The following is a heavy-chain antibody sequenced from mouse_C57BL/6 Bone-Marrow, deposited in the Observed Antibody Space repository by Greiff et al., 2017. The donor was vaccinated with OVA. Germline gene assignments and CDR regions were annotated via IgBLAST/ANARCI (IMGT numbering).Heavy chain of an antibody. CDR2: ISDGGSYT. D-gene: IGHD2-3*01. J-gene: IGHJ3*01. CDR3: AREDDGYFAWFAY. V-gene: IGHV5-4*01. Sequence: EVMLVESGGGLVKPGGSLKLSCAASGFTFSSYAMSWVRQTPEKRLEWVATISDGGSYTYYPDNVKGRFTISRDNAKNNLYLQMSHLKSEDTAMYYCAREDDGYFAWFAYWGQGTLVTVSA. CDR1: GFTFSSYA.